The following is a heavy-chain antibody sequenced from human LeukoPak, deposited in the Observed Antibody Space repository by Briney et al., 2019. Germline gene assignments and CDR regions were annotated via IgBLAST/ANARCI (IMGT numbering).Heavy chain of an antibody. CDR2: ISADKGDT. Sequence: ASVKVSCKASGYTFTSYGITWVRQAPGQGLEWLGWISADKGDTNHAQHVQDRVTMTTDTSTSTAYMELRSLRSDDTAVYYCARALVYYYDSSGYYYWGQGTLVTVSS. V-gene: IGHV1-18*01. J-gene: IGHJ4*02. D-gene: IGHD3-22*01. CDR1: GYTFTSYG. CDR3: ARALVYYYDSSGYYY.